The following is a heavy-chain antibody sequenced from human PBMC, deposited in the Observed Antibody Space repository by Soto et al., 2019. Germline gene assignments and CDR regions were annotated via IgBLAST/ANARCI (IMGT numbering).Heavy chain of an antibody. Sequence: SETLSLTCTVSGGSISSYYWSWIRQPPGKGLEWIGYIYYSGSTNYNPSLKSRVTISVDTPKNQFSLKLNSVTAADTAVYYCATRRKYYDSSGYPRGDAFDIWGQGTMVTVSS. CDR1: GGSISSYY. V-gene: IGHV4-59*08. J-gene: IGHJ3*02. CDR2: IYYSGST. D-gene: IGHD3-22*01. CDR3: ATRRKYYDSSGYPRGDAFDI.